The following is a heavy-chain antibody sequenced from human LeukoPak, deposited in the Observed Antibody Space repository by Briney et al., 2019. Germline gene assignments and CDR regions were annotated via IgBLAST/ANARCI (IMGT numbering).Heavy chain of an antibody. V-gene: IGHV3-74*01. J-gene: IGHJ4*02. D-gene: IGHD4-17*01. CDR1: GFTFSSYW. CDR2: INSDGSSI. Sequence: GGSLRLSCAASGFTFSSYWMHWVRQAPGKGRVGVSRINSDGSSIRYADSVKGRFTISRDNAKNTLYLQMNSLRAEDTAVYYCARPDYGDHRFDSWGQGTLVTVSS. CDR3: ARPDYGDHRFDS.